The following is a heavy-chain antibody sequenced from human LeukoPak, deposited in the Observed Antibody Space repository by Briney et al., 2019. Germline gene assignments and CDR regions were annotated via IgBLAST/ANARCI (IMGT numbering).Heavy chain of an antibody. J-gene: IGHJ4*02. V-gene: IGHV4-59*01. CDR3: ARGGDGYNQNEFDY. CDR2: IYYSGST. CDR1: GGSISSYY. D-gene: IGHD5-24*01. Sequence: SETLSLTCTVSGGSISSYYWSWIRQPPGKGLEWIGYIYYSGSTNYNPSLKSRVTISVDTSKNQFSLKLSSVTAADTAVYYCARGGDGYNQNEFDYWGQGTLVTVSS.